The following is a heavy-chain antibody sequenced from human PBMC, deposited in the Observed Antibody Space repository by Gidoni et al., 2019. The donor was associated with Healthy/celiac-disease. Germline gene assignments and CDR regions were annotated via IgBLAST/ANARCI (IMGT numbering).Heavy chain of an antibody. J-gene: IGHJ6*02. CDR2: IYYSGST. V-gene: IGHV4-31*03. D-gene: IGHD5-18*01. CDR3: ARGLDRATYYYYYGMDV. Sequence: QVQLQESGPGLVKPSQTLSLTCTVSGCSISRCCYYWSWIRQHPGKGLEWIGYIYYSGSTYYNPSLKSRVTISVDTSKNQFSLKLSSVTAADTAVYYCARGLDRATYYYYYGMDVWGQGTTVTVSS. CDR1: GCSISRCCYY.